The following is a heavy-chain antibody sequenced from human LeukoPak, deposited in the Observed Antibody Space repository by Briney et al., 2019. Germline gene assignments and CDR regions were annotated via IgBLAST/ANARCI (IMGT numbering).Heavy chain of an antibody. J-gene: IGHJ4*02. CDR3: ARAPRGLEHWFDF. V-gene: IGHV4-59*01. CDR2: IYYSGST. D-gene: IGHD1-1*01. CDR1: GGSISSYY. Sequence: SETLSLTCTVSGGSISSYYWSWIRQPPGKGLEWIGYIYYSGSTNYNPSLKSRVTISVDTSKNQFSLKLRSVTAADTAVYYCARAPRGLEHWFDFWGQGTLVTVSS.